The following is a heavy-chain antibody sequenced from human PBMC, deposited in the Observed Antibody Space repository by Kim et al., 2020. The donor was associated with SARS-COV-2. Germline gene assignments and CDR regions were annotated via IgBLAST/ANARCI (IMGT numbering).Heavy chain of an antibody. D-gene: IGHD6-13*01. CDR1: GFTFTSYG. V-gene: IGHV3-30*18. CDR3: AKDRSSSWCFDY. Sequence: GGSLRLSCAASGFTFTSYGMHWVRQAPGKGLEWVAVISYDGSNSYYADSVKGRFTISRDSSKNTLYLQMNSLRAEDTAVYYCAKDRSSSWCFDYWGQGPLVTVSS. CDR2: ISYDGSNS. J-gene: IGHJ4*02.